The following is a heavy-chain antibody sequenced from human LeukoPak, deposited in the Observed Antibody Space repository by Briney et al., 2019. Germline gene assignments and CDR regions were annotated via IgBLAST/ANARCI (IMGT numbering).Heavy chain of an antibody. Sequence: GGSLRLCCVASGFTFTNCAMTWVRQAPGKGLDWVSSMSGSGSTTYYADSAEGRFTISRDNSKNTVYLQMNSLSVEDTAVYYCAKDQSRVGASDPFDSWGQGTLVTVSS. V-gene: IGHV3-23*01. CDR2: MSGSGSTT. D-gene: IGHD1-26*01. J-gene: IGHJ5*01. CDR3: AKDQSRVGASDPFDS. CDR1: GFTFTNCA.